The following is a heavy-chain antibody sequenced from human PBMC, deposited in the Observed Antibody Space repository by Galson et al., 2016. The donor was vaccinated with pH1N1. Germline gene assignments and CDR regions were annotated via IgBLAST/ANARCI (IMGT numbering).Heavy chain of an antibody. V-gene: IGHV3-23*01. CDR2: IIGSGGGT. CDR3: ARAIAAAGSH. J-gene: IGHJ4*02. CDR1: DFTFKDFG. Sequence: SLRLSCAASDFTFKDFGMNWVRQAPGKGLEWVSRIIGSGGGTYYADSVKGRFTISRDNAQNSLFLQMNSLRAEDTAVYYCARAIAAAGSHWGQGTLLTVSS. D-gene: IGHD6-13*01.